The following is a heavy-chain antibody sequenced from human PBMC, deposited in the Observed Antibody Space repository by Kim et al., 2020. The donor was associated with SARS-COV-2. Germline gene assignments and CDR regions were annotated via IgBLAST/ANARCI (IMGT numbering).Heavy chain of an antibody. Sequence: NTYYNPSLKSRLTISVDTSKNQFSLKLSSVTAADTAVYYCTRLVRGPPDYWGQGTLVTVSS. CDR3: TRLVRGPPDY. CDR2: NT. D-gene: IGHD3-10*01. V-gene: IGHV4-39*01. J-gene: IGHJ4*02.